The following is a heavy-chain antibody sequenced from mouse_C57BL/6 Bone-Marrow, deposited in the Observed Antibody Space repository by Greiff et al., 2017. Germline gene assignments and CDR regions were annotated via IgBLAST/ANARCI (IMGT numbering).Heavy chain of an antibody. V-gene: IGHV5-6*01. CDR1: GFTFSSYG. J-gene: IGHJ3*01. CDR3: ARNPVVAEGFAY. D-gene: IGHD1-1*01. Sequence: VQLKESGGDLVKPGGSLKLSCAASGFTFSSYGMSWVRQTPDKRLEWVATISSGGSYTYYPDSVKGRFTISRDNAKNTLYLQMSSLKSEDTAMYYCARNPVVAEGFAYWGQGTLVTVSA. CDR2: ISSGGSYT.